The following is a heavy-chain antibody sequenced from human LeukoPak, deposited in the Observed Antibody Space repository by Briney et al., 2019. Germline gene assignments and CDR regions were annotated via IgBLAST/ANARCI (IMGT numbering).Heavy chain of an antibody. CDR3: ARELNDFWGGRRFDY. Sequence: GGSLRLSCAASGFTFSSYWMSWVRQSPGKGLEWVANIKQDGSEKYYVDSVKGRFTISRDNAKNSLYLQMNSLRAEDTAVYYCARELNDFWGGRRFDYWGQGTLVTVSS. D-gene: IGHD3-3*01. J-gene: IGHJ4*02. CDR1: GFTFSSYW. CDR2: IKQDGSEK. V-gene: IGHV3-7*01.